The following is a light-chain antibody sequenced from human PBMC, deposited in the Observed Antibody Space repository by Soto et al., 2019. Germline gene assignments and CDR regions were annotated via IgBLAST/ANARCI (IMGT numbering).Light chain of an antibody. CDR3: MQGTHWHPS. CDR2: GAS. CDR1: QSVSSN. J-gene: IGKJ1*01. V-gene: IGKV3-15*01. Sequence: EIVMTQSPATLSVSPGERATLSCRASQSVSSNLAWYQQKPGQAPRLLIYGASTRATGIPARFSGSGSGTDFTLKISRVEAEDVGVYYCMQGTHWHPSFGQGTKVDIK.